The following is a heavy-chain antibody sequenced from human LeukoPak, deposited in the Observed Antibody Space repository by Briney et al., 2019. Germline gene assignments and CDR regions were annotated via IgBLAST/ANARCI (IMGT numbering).Heavy chain of an antibody. J-gene: IGHJ6*02. Sequence: GGSLRLSCAASGFTFSSYGMSWVRQAPGKGLEWVSSISGSSSYVYYADSVKGRFTISRDNAKKSLYLQMSSLRAEDTAVYYCAFYYYYGMDVWGQGTTVTVSS. V-gene: IGHV3-21*01. CDR1: GFTFSSYG. CDR3: AFYYYYGMDV. CDR2: ISGSSSYV.